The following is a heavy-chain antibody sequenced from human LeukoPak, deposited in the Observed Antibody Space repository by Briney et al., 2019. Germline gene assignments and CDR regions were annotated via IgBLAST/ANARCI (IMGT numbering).Heavy chain of an antibody. D-gene: IGHD5-24*01. V-gene: IGHV1-18*01. Sequence: ASVKVSCEASGYTFTSDGIRWMRHPPGQALEWLQWISAYNGNTNYAQKLQGRVTMTTDTSTSTAYMELRSLRSDDTAVYYCARPQEEDGYNYNWAFDYWGQGTLVTVSS. CDR3: ARPQEEDGYNYNWAFDY. CDR2: ISAYNGNT. CDR1: GYTFTSDG. J-gene: IGHJ4*02.